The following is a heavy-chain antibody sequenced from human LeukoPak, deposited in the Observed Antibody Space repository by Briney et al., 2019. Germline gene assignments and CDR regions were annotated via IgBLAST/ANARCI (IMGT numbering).Heavy chain of an antibody. CDR2: IYYSGST. J-gene: IGHJ4*02. D-gene: IGHD4-23*01. CDR3: ASDYGGNSGFDY. V-gene: IGHV4-31*03. Sequence: SETLSLTCTVSGGSISSGGYYWSWIRQHPGKGLEWIGYIYYSGSTYYNPSPKSRVTISVDTSKNQFSLKLSSVTAADTAVYYCASDYGGNSGFDYWGQGTLVTVSS. CDR1: GGSISSGGYY.